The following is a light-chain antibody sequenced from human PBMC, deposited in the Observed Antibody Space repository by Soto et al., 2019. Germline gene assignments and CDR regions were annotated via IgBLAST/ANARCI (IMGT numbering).Light chain of an antibody. V-gene: IGLV2-14*01. CDR2: EVT. CDR1: SSDVGGYNY. CDR3: SSFTSISTVL. J-gene: IGLJ2*01. Sequence: QSALTQPASVSGSLGQSITISCTGTSSDVGGYNYVSWYQHHPGKDPKVVIFEVTKRPSGVSSRFSGSMSGNTASLTVSGRQAEDEGDYYCSSFTSISTVLFGGGTKLTFL.